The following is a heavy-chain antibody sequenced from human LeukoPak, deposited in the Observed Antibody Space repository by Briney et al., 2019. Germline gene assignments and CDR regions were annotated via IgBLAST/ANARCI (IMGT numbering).Heavy chain of an antibody. Sequence: ESGPALVKPTQTLTLTCTFSGFSLSTSGMCVSWIRQPPGKALEWLARIDWDDGKYYSTSLKTRVTISKDTSKNQVVLIMTNMDPVDTATYYCARIRYYDILTGYIDYWGQGTLVTVSS. CDR3: ARIRYYDILTGYIDY. D-gene: IGHD3-9*01. CDR2: IDWDDGK. J-gene: IGHJ4*02. V-gene: IGHV2-70*11. CDR1: GFSLSTSGMC.